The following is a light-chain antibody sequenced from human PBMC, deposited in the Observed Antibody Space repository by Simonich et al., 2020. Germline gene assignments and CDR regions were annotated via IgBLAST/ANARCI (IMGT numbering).Light chain of an antibody. Sequence: EIVLTQSPGTLSLSPGERATLSCRASQSVGSSYLAWYQQKPGLAPRLLIYDASSRATGIPDRFSGSGSGTDFTLTISRLEPEDFAVYYCQQYGSSPYTFGQGTKLEIK. CDR3: QQYGSSPYT. CDR2: DAS. CDR1: QSVGSSY. V-gene: IGKV3D-20*01. J-gene: IGKJ2*01.